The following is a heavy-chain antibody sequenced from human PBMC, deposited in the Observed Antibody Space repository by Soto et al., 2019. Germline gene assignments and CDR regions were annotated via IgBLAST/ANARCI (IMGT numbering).Heavy chain of an antibody. D-gene: IGHD1-1*01. CDR3: TRGPRSTSTGTGAF. J-gene: IGHJ4*02. CDR2: INDDGSST. CDR1: GFTFSMYL. V-gene: IGHV3-74*01. Sequence: PGGSLRLSCAASGFTFSMYLMHWVRQVPGKGPEWVSRINDDGSSTNYADSVKGRFTISRDNAKNTLYLQMNDLRAEDTAVYYCTRGPRSTSTGTGAFWGQGTLVTVSS.